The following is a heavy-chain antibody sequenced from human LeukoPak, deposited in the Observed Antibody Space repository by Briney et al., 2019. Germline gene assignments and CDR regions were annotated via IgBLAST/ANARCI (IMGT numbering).Heavy chain of an antibody. CDR3: AREGYSGSYLDY. CDR2: IIPIFGTA. V-gene: IGHV1-69*13. Sequence: GASVKVSCKASGGTFSSYAISWVRQAPGQGLEWMGGIIPIFGTANYAQKFQGRVTITADESTSTAYMELRSLRSDDTAVYYCAREGYSGSYLDYWGQGTLVTVSS. CDR1: GGTFSSYA. D-gene: IGHD1-26*01. J-gene: IGHJ4*02.